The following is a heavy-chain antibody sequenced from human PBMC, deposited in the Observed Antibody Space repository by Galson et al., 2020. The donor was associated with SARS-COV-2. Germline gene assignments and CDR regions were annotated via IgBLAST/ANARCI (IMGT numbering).Heavy chain of an antibody. D-gene: IGHD4-17*01. Sequence: GESLKISCAASGFTFSSYAMSWVRQAPGKGLEWVSAISGSGGSTYYADSVKGRFTISRDNSKNTLYLQMNSLRAEDTAVYYCAKREPTEPSGWWGQGTLVTVSS. J-gene: IGHJ4*02. CDR1: GFTFSSYA. CDR3: AKREPTEPSGW. CDR2: ISGSGGST. V-gene: IGHV3-23*01.